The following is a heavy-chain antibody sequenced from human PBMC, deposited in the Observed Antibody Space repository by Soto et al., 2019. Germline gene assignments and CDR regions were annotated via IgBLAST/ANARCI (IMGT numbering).Heavy chain of an antibody. V-gene: IGHV3-48*03. CDR2: ISGSGSTV. J-gene: IGHJ4*02. D-gene: IGHD6-19*01. CDR1: GFSISDYE. CDR3: ARNPSGQWVVPLYCDL. Sequence: GGSLRLSCAASGFSISDYEMNWVRQAPGKGLEWVSYISGSGSTVYYADSVKGRFTISRDNAKNSVFLQINTLRVEDAAIYYCARNPSGQWVVPLYCDLWGQGXLVTVSS.